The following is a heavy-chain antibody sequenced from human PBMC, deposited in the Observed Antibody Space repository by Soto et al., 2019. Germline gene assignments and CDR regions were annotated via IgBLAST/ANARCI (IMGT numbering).Heavy chain of an antibody. J-gene: IGHJ6*02. CDR3: AKDPHSSSWYYYYGMDV. Sequence: GGSLRLSCAASGFTFSSYGMHWVRQAPGKGLEWVAVISYDGSNKYYADSVKGRFTISRDNSKNTLYLQMNSLRAEDTAVYYCAKDPHSSSWYYYYGMDVWGQGTTVTVSS. D-gene: IGHD6-13*01. CDR1: GFTFSSYG. CDR2: ISYDGSNK. V-gene: IGHV3-30*18.